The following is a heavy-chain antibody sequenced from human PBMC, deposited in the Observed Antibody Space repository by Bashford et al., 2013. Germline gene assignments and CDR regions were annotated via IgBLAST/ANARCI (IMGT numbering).Heavy chain of an antibody. CDR3: AREYSSPNHYGMDV. CDR1: GGSFSGYY. D-gene: IGHD6-6*01. Sequence: SETLSLTCAVYGGSFSGYYWGWIRQPPGKGLEWIGSIYYSGSAYYNPSLKSRVTISVDTSKNQFSLKVSSVTAADTAVYYCAREYSSPNHYGMDVWGQGTTVTVSS. J-gene: IGHJ6*02. CDR2: IYYSGSA. V-gene: IGHV4-34*01.